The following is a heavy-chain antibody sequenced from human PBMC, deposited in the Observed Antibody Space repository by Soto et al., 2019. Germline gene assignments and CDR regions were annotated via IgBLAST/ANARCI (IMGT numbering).Heavy chain of an antibody. CDR3: ARERAVVRGFFDY. CDR1: GGYISSGGYS. D-gene: IGHD2-15*01. CDR2: IYHSGST. V-gene: IGHV4-30-2*01. J-gene: IGHJ4*02. Sequence: LSVTRGVAGGYISSGGYSWSWKRQPPGKGLEWIGYIYHSGSTYYNPSLKSRVTISVDRSKNQFSLKLSSVTAADTAVYYCARERAVVRGFFDYWGQGTLVTVSS.